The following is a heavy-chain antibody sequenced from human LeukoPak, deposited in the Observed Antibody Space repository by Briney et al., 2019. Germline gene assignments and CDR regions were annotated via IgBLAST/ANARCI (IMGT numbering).Heavy chain of an antibody. J-gene: IGHJ4*02. CDR2: IYYSGST. D-gene: IGHD6-19*01. CDR1: GGSISSGGYY. Sequence: SETLSLTCTVSGGSISSGGYYWSWIRQHPGKGLEWIGYIYYSGSTYYNPSLKSRVTISVDTSKNQFSLKLSSVTAADTAVYYCARGSSGWSLDYWGQGTLVTVSS. V-gene: IGHV4-31*03. CDR3: ARGSSGWSLDY.